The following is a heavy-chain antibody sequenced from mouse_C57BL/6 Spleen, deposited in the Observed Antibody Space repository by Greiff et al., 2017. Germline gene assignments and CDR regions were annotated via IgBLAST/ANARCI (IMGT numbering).Heavy chain of an antibody. V-gene: IGHV1-55*01. D-gene: IGHD3-2*02. Sequence: QVQLQQPGAELVKPGASVKMSCKASGYTFTSYWITWVKQRPGQGLEWIGDIYPGSGSTNYNEKFNSKATLNVDTSSSTAYMQLSSLTSEDSAVYYCARRELRLRGGFAYWGQGTLVTVSA. CDR2: IYPGSGST. J-gene: IGHJ3*01. CDR3: ARRELRLRGGFAY. CDR1: GYTFTSYW.